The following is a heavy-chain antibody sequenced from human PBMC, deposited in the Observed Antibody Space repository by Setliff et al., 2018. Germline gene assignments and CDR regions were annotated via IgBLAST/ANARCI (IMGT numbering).Heavy chain of an antibody. CDR1: GYTFTSYG. Sequence: ASVKVSCKASGYTFTSYGISWVRQAPGQGLEWMGWISAYNGNTNYAQKLQGRVTMSVDTSKNKFSLKLSSVTAADTAVYYCARGANSRGYYYGIDVWGQGTTVTVSS. D-gene: IGHD1-1*01. CDR3: ARGANSRGYYYGIDV. V-gene: IGHV1-18*01. CDR2: ISAYNGNT. J-gene: IGHJ6*02.